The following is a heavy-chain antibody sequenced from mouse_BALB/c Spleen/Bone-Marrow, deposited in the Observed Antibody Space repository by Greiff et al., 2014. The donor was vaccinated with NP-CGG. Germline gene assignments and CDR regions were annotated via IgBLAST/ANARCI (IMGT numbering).Heavy chain of an antibody. J-gene: IGHJ2*01. CDR1: GYTFTSYN. CDR3: ARGGTPYYFDY. Sequence: QVQLQQPGAELAKPEASVKMSCKASGYTFTSYNMHWVKQTPGQGLEWIGAIYPGNGDTSYNQKFKGKATLTADKSSSTAYMQLSSLTSEDSAVYYCARGGTPYYFDYWGQGTTLTVSS. D-gene: IGHD2-14*01. CDR2: IYPGNGDT. V-gene: IGHV1-12*01.